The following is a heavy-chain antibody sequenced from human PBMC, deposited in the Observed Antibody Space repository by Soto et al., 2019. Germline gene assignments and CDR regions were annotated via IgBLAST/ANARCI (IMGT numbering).Heavy chain of an antibody. CDR2: IYYSGST. CDR3: ARRSSGYSTSDRYFDY. CDR1: GVSISSGGYY. Sequence: SETLSLTCTVTGVSISSGGYYWSWIRQHPGKGLEWIGYIYYSGSTYYNPSLKSRVTISVDTSKNQFSLKLSSATAADTAVYYCARRSSGYSTSDRYFDYWGQGTLVTVSS. J-gene: IGHJ4*02. V-gene: IGHV4-31*03. D-gene: IGHD3-22*01.